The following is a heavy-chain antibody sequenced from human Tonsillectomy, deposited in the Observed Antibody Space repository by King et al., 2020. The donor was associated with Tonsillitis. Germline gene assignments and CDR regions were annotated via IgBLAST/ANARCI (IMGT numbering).Heavy chain of an antibody. D-gene: IGHD1-1*01. Sequence: VQLVESGGGLVQPGRSLRLSCAVSGFTFDDYAMHWVRQAPGKGLEWVAAIIWKSGSIGYWDFVKGGFTISRDKAKNSRHLEMRSLRPEETAFYYCAKDFWNDLDYDYGMDVWGQGTTVTVSS. CDR2: IIWKSGSI. CDR1: GFTFDDYA. CDR3: AKDFWNDLDYDYGMDV. V-gene: IGHV3-9*01. J-gene: IGHJ6*02.